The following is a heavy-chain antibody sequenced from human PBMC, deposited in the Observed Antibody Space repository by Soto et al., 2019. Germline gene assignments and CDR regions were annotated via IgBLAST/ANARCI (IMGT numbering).Heavy chain of an antibody. CDR2: ISYDGSNK. CDR3: ARDRAIFGVVITLNEYYYGMDV. J-gene: IGHJ6*02. V-gene: IGHV3-30-3*01. CDR1: GFTFSSYA. Sequence: QVQLVESGGGVVQPGRSLRLSCAASGFTFSSYAMHWVRQAPGKGLEWVAVISYDGSNKYYADSVKGRFTISRDNSKNTLYLQMNSLRAEDTAVYYCARDRAIFGVVITLNEYYYGMDVWGQGTTVTVSS. D-gene: IGHD3-3*01.